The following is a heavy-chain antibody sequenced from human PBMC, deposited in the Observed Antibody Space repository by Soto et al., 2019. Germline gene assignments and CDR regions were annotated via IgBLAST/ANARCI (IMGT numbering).Heavy chain of an antibody. CDR3: ARGRYEGSGSLDY. CDR1: GFTFSSYD. V-gene: IGHV3-13*01. D-gene: IGHD3-10*01. Sequence: EVQLVESGGGLVQPGGSLRLSCAVSGFTFSSYDMYWVRQATGKRLEWVSAIGTAGDTFYPASVKGRFTISRENAKNSLYLQMNSQRAGDAAVYYCARGRYEGSGSLDYWGQGTPVTVSS. CDR2: IGTAGDT. J-gene: IGHJ4*02.